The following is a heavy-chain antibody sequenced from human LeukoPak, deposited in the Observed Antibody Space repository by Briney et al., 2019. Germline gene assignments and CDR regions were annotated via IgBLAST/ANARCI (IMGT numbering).Heavy chain of an antibody. J-gene: IGHJ4*02. CDR3: VRSGGY. D-gene: IGHD1-26*01. CDR2: IKEDGSER. Sequence: GGSLRLSCAASGFTFSISTMNWVRQAPGKGLEWVANIKEDGSERYYVDSVKGRFTISRDNAKNSLCLQMNSLRAEDTAIYYCVRSGGYWGQGTLVTVSS. V-gene: IGHV3-7*03. CDR1: GFTFSIST.